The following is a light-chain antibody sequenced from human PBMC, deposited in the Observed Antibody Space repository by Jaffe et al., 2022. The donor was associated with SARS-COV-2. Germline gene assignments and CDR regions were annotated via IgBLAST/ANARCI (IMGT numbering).Light chain of an antibody. CDR2: DVS. CDR1: QNIGGD. CDR3: QQRNEWPRT. V-gene: IGKV3-11*01. J-gene: IGKJ1*01. Sequence: EIVLTQSPATLLLSPGERATLSCRASQNIGGDLGWYQQKVGQSPRLLIYDVSNRTTGTPPRFSGSGSGTDFTLAISSLEFGDSAIYYCQQRNEWPRTFGQGTKVEI.